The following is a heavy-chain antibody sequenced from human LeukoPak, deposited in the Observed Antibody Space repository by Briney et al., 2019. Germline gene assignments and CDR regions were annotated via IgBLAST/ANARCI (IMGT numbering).Heavy chain of an antibody. CDR1: GYTFTSYG. V-gene: IGHV1-18*01. J-gene: IGHJ6*03. CDR2: ISAYNGKT. D-gene: IGHD2-21*02. CDR3: ARDTYISVTAMDV. Sequence: ASVKVSCKASGYTFTSYGISWVRQAPGQGLEWLGWISAYNGKTDYAQSVQARVTLSTDTSTSTAYMELRSLRSDDSAVYYCARDTYISVTAMDVWGKGTTVTVSS.